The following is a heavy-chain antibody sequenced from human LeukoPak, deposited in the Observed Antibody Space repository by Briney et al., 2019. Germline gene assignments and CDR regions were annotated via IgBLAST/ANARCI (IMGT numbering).Heavy chain of an antibody. Sequence: ASVNVSCKASGYTFPSYYINWVRLAPGQGLEWMGLMNPNTGNTGYAQKFQGRVSMTSNSSISTAYMDLSSQISEDTAVYYCVRMNYGGNPGSPSWFDPWGQGTLVTVSS. V-gene: IGHV1-8*01. CDR2: MNPNTGNT. D-gene: IGHD4-23*01. CDR3: VRMNYGGNPGSPSWFDP. J-gene: IGHJ5*02. CDR1: GYTFPSYY.